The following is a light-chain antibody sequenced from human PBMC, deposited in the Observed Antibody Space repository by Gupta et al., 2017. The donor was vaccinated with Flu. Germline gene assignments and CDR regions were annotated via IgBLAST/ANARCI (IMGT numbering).Light chain of an antibody. Sequence: TSSDGGAYNHVSWYQHYPDEVPKLMIYDVNRRPSGVPDRVSGSKSGNTASLTISVRQAEDEADYYCGSTPDSYSVIFGGGTKLTVL. CDR1: SSDGGAYNH. CDR3: GSTPDSYSVI. J-gene: IGLJ2*01. V-gene: IGLV2-11*01. CDR2: DVN.